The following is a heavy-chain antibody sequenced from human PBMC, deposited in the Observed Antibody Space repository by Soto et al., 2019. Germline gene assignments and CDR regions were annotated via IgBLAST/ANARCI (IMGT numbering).Heavy chain of an antibody. Sequence: PSETLSLTCTVSGGSISSGGYYWSWIRQHPGKGLEWIGYIYYSGSTYYNPSLKSRVTISVDTSKNQFSLKLSSVTAADTAVYYCARGYSYYDSSGYFPNWFDPWGQGPLVTVSS. CDR3: ARGYSYYDSSGYFPNWFDP. D-gene: IGHD3-22*01. CDR2: IYYSGST. V-gene: IGHV4-31*03. J-gene: IGHJ5*02. CDR1: GGSISSGGYY.